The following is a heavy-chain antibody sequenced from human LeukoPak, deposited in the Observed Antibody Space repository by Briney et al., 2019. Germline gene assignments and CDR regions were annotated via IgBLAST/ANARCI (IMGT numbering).Heavy chain of an antibody. CDR1: GVSFIPYY. D-gene: IGHD2-21*02. J-gene: IGHJ4*02. CDR2: INHSGST. CDR3: ARGGFYCGGDCYVDY. Sequence: SETLSLTCAVHGVSFIPYYWSWLRQPPGKGLEWIGEINHSGSTNYNPSLKSRVTISVDTSKNQFSLKLSSVTAADTAVYYCARGGFYCGGDCYVDYWGQGTLVTVSS. V-gene: IGHV4-34*01.